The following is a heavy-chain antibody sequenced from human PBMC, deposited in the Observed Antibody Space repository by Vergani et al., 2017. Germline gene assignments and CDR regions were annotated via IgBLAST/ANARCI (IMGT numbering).Heavy chain of an antibody. D-gene: IGHD2-2*01. CDR3: ARGTVPAAMD. Sequence: QVQLQQWGAGLLKPSETLSLTCAVYGGSFSGYYWSWIRQPPGKGLEWVGEINHSGSTNYNPSLKSRVTISVNTSKNQFSLKRSSVTAADTAVYYCARGTVPAAMDWGQGTLVTVSS. CDR1: GGSFSGYY. CDR2: INHSGST. J-gene: IGHJ4*02. V-gene: IGHV4-34*01.